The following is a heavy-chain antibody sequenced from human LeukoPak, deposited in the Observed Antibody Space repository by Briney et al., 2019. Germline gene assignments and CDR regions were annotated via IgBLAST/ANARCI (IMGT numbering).Heavy chain of an antibody. D-gene: IGHD2-2*03. Sequence: SETLSLTCTVSGGSISSGGHYWSWIRQHPGKGLEWIGHIYYSGSTYYNPSLKSRVTISVDTSKNQFSLKLSSVTAADTAVYYCARVDPAGVDYWGQGTLVTVSS. CDR3: ARVDPAGVDY. V-gene: IGHV4-31*03. CDR2: IYYSGST. J-gene: IGHJ4*02. CDR1: GGSISSGGHY.